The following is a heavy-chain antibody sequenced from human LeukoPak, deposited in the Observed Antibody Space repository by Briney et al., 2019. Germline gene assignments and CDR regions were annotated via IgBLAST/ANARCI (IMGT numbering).Heavy chain of an antibody. CDR3: AREGEYMTTDFDY. V-gene: IGHV3-48*01. D-gene: IGHD4-17*01. CDR1: GFTFSSYS. Sequence: PGGSLRLSCAASGFTFSSYSMNWVRQAPGKGLEWVSYISSSSSTIYYADSVKGRFTISRDNAKNSLYLQMNSLRAEDTAVYCCAREGEYMTTDFDYWGQGTLVTVSS. CDR2: ISSSSSTI. J-gene: IGHJ4*02.